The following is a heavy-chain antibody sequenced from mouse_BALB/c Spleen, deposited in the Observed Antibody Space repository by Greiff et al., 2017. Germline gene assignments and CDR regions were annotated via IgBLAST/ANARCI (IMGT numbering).Heavy chain of an antibody. CDR2: INPSSGYT. J-gene: IGHJ1*01. Sequence: VQLQQSGAELARPGASVKMSCKASGYTFTSYTMHWVKQRPGQGLEWIGYINPSSGYTNYNQKFKDKATLTADKSSSTAYMQLSSLTSEDSAVYYCARSDGYYWYFDVWGAGTTVTVSS. V-gene: IGHV1-4*01. CDR3: ARSDGYYWYFDV. CDR1: GYTFTSYT. D-gene: IGHD2-3*01.